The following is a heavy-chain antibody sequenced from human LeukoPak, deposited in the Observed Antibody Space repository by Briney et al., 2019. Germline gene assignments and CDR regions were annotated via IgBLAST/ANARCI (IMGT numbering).Heavy chain of an antibody. V-gene: IGHV4-39*01. CDR2: IYYSGST. CDR1: GGSISSSSYY. D-gene: IGHD2-15*01. CDR3: ARHDAGGNCSGGSCYDNWFDP. J-gene: IGHJ5*02. Sequence: SETLSLTCTASGGSISSSSYYWGWIRQPPGKGLEWIGSIYYSGSTYYNPSLKSRVTISVDTSKNQFSLKLSSVTAADTAVYYCARHDAGGNCSGGSCYDNWFDPWGQGTLVTVSS.